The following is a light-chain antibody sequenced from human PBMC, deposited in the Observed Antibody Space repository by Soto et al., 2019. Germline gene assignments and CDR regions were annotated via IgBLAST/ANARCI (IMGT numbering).Light chain of an antibody. CDR1: QSLLNSNGNNY. CDR2: LGS. J-gene: IGKJ3*01. V-gene: IGKV2-28*01. CDR3: MQDLQTPIT. Sequence: DIVMTQSPLSLPVTPGEPASISCRSSQSLLNSNGNNYLDWYLQKPGQSTQLLIYLGSNRASGVPERFSGSGSGTDFTLKISRVEAEDVGVYYCMQDLQTPITFGPGTKVDIK.